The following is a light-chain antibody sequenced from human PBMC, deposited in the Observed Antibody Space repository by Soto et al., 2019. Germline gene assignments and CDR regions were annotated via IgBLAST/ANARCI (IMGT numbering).Light chain of an antibody. CDR2: DAS. J-gene: IGKJ4*01. CDR3: QQRSTWPLT. CDR1: QSVSSY. Sequence: EIVLTQSPATLSLSPGERATLSCRASQSVSSYLACYQQKPGQAPRLLIYDASNRATVIPTRFSGSGSGTDFAITISSLEPEDFAVYYCQQRSTWPLTFGGGTKVEIK. V-gene: IGKV3-11*01.